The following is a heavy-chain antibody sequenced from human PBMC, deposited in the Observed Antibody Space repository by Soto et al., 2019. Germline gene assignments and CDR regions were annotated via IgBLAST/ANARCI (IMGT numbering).Heavy chain of an antibody. Sequence: QVQLVQSGAEVKRPGASVKVSCKASGYTFTTYIINWVRQAPGQGLEWMGRISAYSGNTNYAQKLQDRVTMTTDTSTTTAYMELRSLRSDDTAVYYCARDQQSYGMDVWGQGTXVTVXS. CDR3: ARDQQSYGMDV. V-gene: IGHV1-18*01. J-gene: IGHJ6*02. CDR1: GYTFTTYI. CDR2: ISAYSGNT.